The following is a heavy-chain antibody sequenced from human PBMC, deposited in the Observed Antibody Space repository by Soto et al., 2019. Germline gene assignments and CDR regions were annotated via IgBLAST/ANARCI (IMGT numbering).Heavy chain of an antibody. J-gene: IGHJ4*02. Sequence: GGSLRLSCAASGFTFSSYAMSWVRQAPGKGLEWVSSISGSGGSTYYADSVKGPFTVSRDNSKNTLYLQMNSLRAEDTAVYYCAKSITARPFDYWGQGALVTVSS. CDR2: ISGSGGST. D-gene: IGHD6-6*01. CDR1: GFTFSSYA. CDR3: AKSITARPFDY. V-gene: IGHV3-23*01.